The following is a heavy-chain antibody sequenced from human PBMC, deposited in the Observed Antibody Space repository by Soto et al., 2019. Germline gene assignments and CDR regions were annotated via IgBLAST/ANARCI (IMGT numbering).Heavy chain of an antibody. CDR2: IIPIFGTA. J-gene: IGHJ6*02. Sequence: SVKVSCKASGGTFSSYAISWVRQAPGQGLEWIGGIIPIFGTANYAQKFQGRVTITADESTSTAYMELSSLRSEDTAVYYCASSIVATIWDYYYGMDVWGQGTTVTVSS. V-gene: IGHV1-69*13. CDR3: ASSIVATIWDYYYGMDV. D-gene: IGHD5-12*01. CDR1: GGTFSSYA.